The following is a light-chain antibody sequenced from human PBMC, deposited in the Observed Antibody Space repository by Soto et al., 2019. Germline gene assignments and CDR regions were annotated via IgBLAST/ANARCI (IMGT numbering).Light chain of an antibody. Sequence: SVLTQPASVSGAPGQSIALSFTGTSSYVGGYDYVSWYQQLPGKAPKLMIYDVNNRPSGASNRFSGSKSGNTASLTISGLQAEDEADYYCSSYTRSSTHVFGTGTKVTVL. CDR1: SSYVGGYDY. V-gene: IGLV2-14*03. CDR2: DVN. CDR3: SSYTRSSTHV. J-gene: IGLJ1*01.